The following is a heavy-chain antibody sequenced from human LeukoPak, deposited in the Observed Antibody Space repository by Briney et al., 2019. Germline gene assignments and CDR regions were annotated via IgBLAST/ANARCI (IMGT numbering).Heavy chain of an antibody. CDR1: GYTFTSYA. J-gene: IGHJ4*02. D-gene: IGHD5-24*01. CDR3: ARDRYGDGFAHFDY. Sequence: ASEKVSFKASGYTFTSYAMHWVRLAPGPGLEWLGSIAPSGSTNYPQMFQGRVAITRNTSIPTAYMVLSRLTSDDTAVYYCARDRYGDGFAHFDYWGQGALVTVSS. CDR2: IAPSGST. V-gene: IGHV1-2*02.